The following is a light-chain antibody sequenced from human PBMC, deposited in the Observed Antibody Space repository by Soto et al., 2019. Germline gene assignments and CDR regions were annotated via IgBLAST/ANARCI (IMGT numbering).Light chain of an antibody. CDR1: QSVSTD. V-gene: IGKV3-11*01. Sequence: EIVMTQSPATLSVSLGERATLSCRASQSVSTDLAWYQQKPGQAPRLLIFGASNRATGIPARFSGSGSGTDFTLTISSLEPEDFAVYYCQQRSSWPLTFGQGTKVDIK. CDR2: GAS. J-gene: IGKJ1*01. CDR3: QQRSSWPLT.